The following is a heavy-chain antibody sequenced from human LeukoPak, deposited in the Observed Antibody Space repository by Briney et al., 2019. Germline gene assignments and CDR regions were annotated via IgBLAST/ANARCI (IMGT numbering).Heavy chain of an antibody. CDR3: ASTLQWLAFDY. V-gene: IGHV1-69*04. CDR1: GGTFSSYA. D-gene: IGHD6-19*01. Sequence: SVKVSCKASGGTFSSYAISWVRQAPGQGLEWMGRIIPILGIANYAQKFQGRVTITADKSTSTAYMELSSLRSEDTAVYYCASTLQWLAFDYWGQGTPVTVSS. CDR2: IIPILGIA. J-gene: IGHJ4*02.